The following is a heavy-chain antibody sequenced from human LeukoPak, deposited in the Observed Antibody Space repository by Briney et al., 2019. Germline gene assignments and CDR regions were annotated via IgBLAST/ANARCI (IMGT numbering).Heavy chain of an antibody. J-gene: IGHJ6*04. Sequence: SQTLSLTCAISGDSVSSNSAAWNWIRQSPSRGLEWLGRTYYRSKWYNDYAVKGRITINPDTSKNQFSLQLNSVTPEDTAVYYCARGYDILTGYYVDYYYYGMDVWGKGTTVTVSS. CDR3: ARGYDILTGYYVDYYYYGMDV. D-gene: IGHD3-9*01. CDR2: TYYRSKWYN. V-gene: IGHV6-1*01. CDR1: GDSVSSNSAA.